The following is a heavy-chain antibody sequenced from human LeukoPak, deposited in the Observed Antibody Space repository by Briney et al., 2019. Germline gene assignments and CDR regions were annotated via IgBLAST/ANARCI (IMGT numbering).Heavy chain of an antibody. Sequence: PGRSLRLSCVGSGFAFHNYAMHWVRRPPGEGLEWVSAINWNSDTKAYADSVKGRFTISRDRARNSLYLQMDSLRPEDTASYYCAKDTGGNGAYFYAMDVWGQGTSVTVSS. V-gene: IGHV3-9*01. J-gene: IGHJ6*02. D-gene: IGHD4-23*01. CDR2: INWNSDTK. CDR1: GFAFHNYA. CDR3: AKDTGGNGAYFYAMDV.